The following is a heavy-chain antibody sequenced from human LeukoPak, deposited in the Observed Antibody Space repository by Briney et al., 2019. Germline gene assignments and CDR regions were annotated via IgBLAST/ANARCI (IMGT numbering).Heavy chain of an antibody. D-gene: IGHD6-19*01. V-gene: IGHV3-7*01. CDR3: ASLIAVAGPDAFDI. Sequence: ETLSLTCAVYGGSFSGYYWSWIRQPPGKGLEWVANIKQDGSEKYYVDSVKGRFTISRDNAKNSLYLQMNSLRAEDTAVYYCASLIAVAGPDAFDIWGQGTMVTVSS. CDR2: IKQDGSEK. CDR1: GGSFSGYY. J-gene: IGHJ3*02.